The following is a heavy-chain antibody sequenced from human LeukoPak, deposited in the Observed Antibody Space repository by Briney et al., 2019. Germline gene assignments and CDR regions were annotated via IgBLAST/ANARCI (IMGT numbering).Heavy chain of an antibody. D-gene: IGHD3-10*01. CDR3: ARVLTLWFGALDY. Sequence: QPSGTLSLTCTVSGGSISTYYWSWIRQPPGKGLEWIGYIYYSGSTNYNPSLKSRVTISVDTSKNQFSLKLSSVTAADTALYYCARVLTLWFGALDYWGQGRMVSV. CDR1: GGSISTYY. V-gene: IGHV4-59*08. CDR2: IYYSGST. J-gene: IGHJ4*02.